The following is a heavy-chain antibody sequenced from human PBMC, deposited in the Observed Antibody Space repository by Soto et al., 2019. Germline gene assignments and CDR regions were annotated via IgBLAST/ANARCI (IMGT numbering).Heavy chain of an antibody. CDR3: VKGRGGSAEFDS. J-gene: IGHJ4*02. V-gene: IGHV3-30*18. D-gene: IGHD3-10*01. Sequence: GGSLRLSCAGAGFTFSSYDMHWVRQAPGKGLERVALISYDGSNTYFADSVKGRFTISRDNSKNTLYLQTNSLRPEDTAVYYCVKGRGGSAEFDSWGQGTLVTVSS. CDR2: ISYDGSNT. CDR1: GFTFSSYD.